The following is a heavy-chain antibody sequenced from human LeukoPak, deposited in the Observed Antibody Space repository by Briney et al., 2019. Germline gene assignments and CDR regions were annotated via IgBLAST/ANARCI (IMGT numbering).Heavy chain of an antibody. D-gene: IGHD3-3*01. CDR3: ARGPYDFWSGYYYYYMDV. V-gene: IGHV1-2*02. CDR2: INPNSGGT. CDR1: GYTFTGYY. J-gene: IGHJ6*03. Sequence: ASVKVSCKASGYTFTGYYMHWVRQAPGQGLEWMGWINPNSGGTNYAQKFQGRVTMTRDTSISTAYMELSRLRSDDTAVYYCARGPYDFWSGYYYYYMDVWGKGTTVTVSS.